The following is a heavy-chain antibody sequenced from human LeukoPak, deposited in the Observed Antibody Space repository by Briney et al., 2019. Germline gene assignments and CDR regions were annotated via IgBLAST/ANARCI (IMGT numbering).Heavy chain of an antibody. J-gene: IGHJ4*02. CDR2: MHPSGSI. CDR1: GGSLCGYY. CDR3: ARGRDHSKTGDY. D-gene: IGHD5-24*01. V-gene: IGHV4-34*01. Sequence: PSETLSHTCAVYGGSLCGYYWSWIRQTPGKGLGFVGEMHPSGSINYNPSLGSRVTISVATTKHQFSLRLSSVTAADAAIYYCARGRDHSKTGDYWGRGTLVTVSS.